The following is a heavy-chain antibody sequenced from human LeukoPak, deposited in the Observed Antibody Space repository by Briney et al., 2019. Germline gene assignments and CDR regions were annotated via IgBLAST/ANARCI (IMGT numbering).Heavy chain of an antibody. V-gene: IGHV4-39*01. CDR2: IYYSGST. CDR3: ARQRGYSGYDYPLLPLFQH. CDR1: GGSISSGGYY. Sequence: PSETLSLTCTVSGGSISSGGYYWSWIRQHPGKGLEWIGSIYYSGSTYYNPSLKSRVTISVDTSKNQFSLKLSSVTAADTAVYYCARQRGYSGYDYPLLPLFQHWGQGTLVTVSS. D-gene: IGHD5-12*01. J-gene: IGHJ1*01.